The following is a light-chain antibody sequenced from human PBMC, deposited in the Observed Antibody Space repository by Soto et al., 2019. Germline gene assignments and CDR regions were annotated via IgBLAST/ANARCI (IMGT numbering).Light chain of an antibody. CDR1: SSDVGDYNS. CDR2: EVS. Sequence: QSVLTQPPSASGSPGRSVTISCSGTSSDVGDYNSVSWYQQHPGKAPKLMIYEVSKRPSGVPDRFSGSKSDNAASLTVSGLQAEDEADYYCCSYAGSNIWVFGGGTKLTVL. J-gene: IGLJ3*02. CDR3: CSYAGSNIWV. V-gene: IGLV2-8*01.